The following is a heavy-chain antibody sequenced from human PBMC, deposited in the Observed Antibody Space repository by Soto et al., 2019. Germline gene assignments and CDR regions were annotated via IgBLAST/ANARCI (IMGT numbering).Heavy chain of an antibody. J-gene: IGHJ6*02. CDR3: ARDEGDYVPYYYGMDV. CDR1: GGTFSSYT. Sequence: QVQLVQSGAEVKKPGSSVEVSCKASGGTFSSYTISWVRQAPGQGLEWMGRIIPILGIANYAQKFQGRVTITADKSTSTAYMELSSLRSEDTAVYYCARDEGDYVPYYYGMDVWGQGTTVTVSS. D-gene: IGHD4-17*01. V-gene: IGHV1-69*08. CDR2: IIPILGIA.